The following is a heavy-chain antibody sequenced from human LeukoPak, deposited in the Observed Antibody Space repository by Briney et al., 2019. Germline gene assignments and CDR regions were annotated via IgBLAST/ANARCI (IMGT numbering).Heavy chain of an antibody. CDR3: ARGPPYGSRSDFLDY. CDR1: GFSISSHW. CDR2: LKEDVSAR. J-gene: IGHJ4*02. V-gene: IGHV3-7*01. D-gene: IGHD3-10*01. Sequence: PGGSLRLSCVATGFSISSHWMSWVRQAPGKGLEWVASLKEDVSARNLVDSVKGRFTISTDNAKNSLNLQMNSLRVEDTAGYYCARGPPYGSRSDFLDYWGLGTLVTVSS.